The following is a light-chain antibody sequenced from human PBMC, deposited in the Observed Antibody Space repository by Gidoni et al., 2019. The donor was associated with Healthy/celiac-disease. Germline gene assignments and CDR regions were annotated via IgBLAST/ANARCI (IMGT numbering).Light chain of an antibody. CDR2: GAS. CDR3: QQYGSQGIT. Sequence: IVLTQSPGTLSLSPGERATLSCRASQSVSSSYLAWYQQKPGQAPRLLIYGASSRATGIPDRFSGSGSGTDFTLTISRLEPEDFAVYYCQQYGSQGITFGQGTRLEIK. V-gene: IGKV3-20*01. CDR1: QSVSSSY. J-gene: IGKJ5*01.